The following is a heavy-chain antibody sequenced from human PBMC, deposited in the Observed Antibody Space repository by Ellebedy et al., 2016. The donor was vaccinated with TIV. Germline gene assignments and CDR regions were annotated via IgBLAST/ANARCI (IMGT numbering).Heavy chain of an antibody. J-gene: IGHJ2*01. CDR1: GFTFRFYD. Sequence: GESLKISCAASGFTFRFYDMHSVRPSIGKGLEWVSAFGSGGDAYYPASVKGRFTISRENAKNSVYLQMNSLRVGDTAVYYCVRGGDAPHKRYFDFWGRGTLVTVSS. CDR3: VRGGDAPHKRYFDF. D-gene: IGHD3-10*01. V-gene: IGHV3-13*01. CDR2: FGSGGDA.